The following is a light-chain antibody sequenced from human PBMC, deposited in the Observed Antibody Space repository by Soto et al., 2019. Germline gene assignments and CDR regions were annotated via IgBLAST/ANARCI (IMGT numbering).Light chain of an antibody. CDR2: EVS. V-gene: IGKV2D-29*02. Sequence: DVVMTQTPLSLSVAPGQPASISCKSSQSLLHITGETFLFWYLQKPGQSPQLLLYEVSTRVSGVPDIFSGSGSGTDFTLEISRMETDDVGIYYCMQSTQLPPPVGQGTRLGIE. J-gene: IGKJ5*01. CDR1: QSLLHITGETF. CDR3: MQSTQLPPP.